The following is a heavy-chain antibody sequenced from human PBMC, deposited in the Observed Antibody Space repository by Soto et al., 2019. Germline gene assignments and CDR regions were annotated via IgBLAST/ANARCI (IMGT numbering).Heavy chain of an antibody. J-gene: IGHJ6*02. CDR2: IIPIFATA. V-gene: IGHV1-69*01. CDR3: ARGDRMRTIVVDDYQSGRED. D-gene: IGHD3-22*01. CDR1: GGTFSSYA. Sequence: QVQLVQSGAEVKKPGSSVKVSCKASGGTFSSYAISWVRQAPGQGLEWLGGIIPIFATANYSQQLPCRVTIIADECTSTAYIELSSLRSEDTAVYYCARGDRMRTIVVDDYQSGREDWGQGTAPSGSS.